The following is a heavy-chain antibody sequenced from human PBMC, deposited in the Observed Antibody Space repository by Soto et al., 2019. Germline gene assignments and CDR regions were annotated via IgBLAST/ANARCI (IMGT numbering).Heavy chain of an antibody. Sequence: GESLKISCAASGFTSISYAMSWVLQAPGKGLEWVSAISGSGGSTYYADSVKGRFTISRDNSKNTLYLQMNSLRAEDTAVYYCAKEDVGATTDGAFDIWGQGTMVTVSS. CDR3: AKEDVGATTDGAFDI. D-gene: IGHD1-26*01. V-gene: IGHV3-23*01. CDR2: ISGSGGST. CDR1: GFTSISYA. J-gene: IGHJ3*02.